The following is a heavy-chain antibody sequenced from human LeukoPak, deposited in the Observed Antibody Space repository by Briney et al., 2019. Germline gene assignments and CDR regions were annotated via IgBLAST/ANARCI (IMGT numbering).Heavy chain of an antibody. Sequence: SETLSLTCTVSGGSITTSPYYWGWIRQPPGKGLEWIGSIYYTGSTYYSPSLKSRVTISVDTSKNQFSLKLSSVTAADTAVYYCARPGSYSGSYISFHIWGQGTMVTVSS. J-gene: IGHJ3*02. V-gene: IGHV4-39*01. CDR3: ARPGSYSGSYISFHI. D-gene: IGHD1-26*01. CDR1: GGSITTSPYY. CDR2: IYYTGST.